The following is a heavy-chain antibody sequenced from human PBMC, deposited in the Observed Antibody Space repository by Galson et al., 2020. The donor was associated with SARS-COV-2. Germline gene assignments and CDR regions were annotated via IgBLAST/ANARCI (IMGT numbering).Heavy chain of an antibody. CDR3: AHSARGDYDFWSPFSGVVVWWFDP. J-gene: IGHJ5*02. CDR2: IYWDDDK. V-gene: IGHV2-5*02. CDR1: GFSLSTSGVG. Sequence: SGPTLVKPTQTLTLTCTFSGFSLSTSGVGVGWIRQPPGKALEWLALIYWDDDKRYSPSLKSRLTITKDTSKNQVVLTMTNMDPVDTATYYCAHSARGDYDFWSPFSGVVVWWFDPWGQGTLVTVSS. D-gene: IGHD3-3*01.